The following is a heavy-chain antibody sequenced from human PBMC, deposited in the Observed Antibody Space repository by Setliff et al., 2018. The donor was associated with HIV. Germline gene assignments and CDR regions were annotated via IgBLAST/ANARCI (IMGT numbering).Heavy chain of an antibody. CDR3: VRDLTTIVTRKVFDI. CDR1: GFTFGDYA. D-gene: IGHD4-4*01. Sequence: HPGGSLRLSCAASGFTFGDYAIHWVRQAPGKGLEWVAVISYDGSYKNYAESVKGRFTISRDNSKNTLYVQMNSLRADDTAIYYCVRDLTTIVTRKVFDIWGQGTMVTVS. J-gene: IGHJ3*02. CDR2: ISYDGSYK. V-gene: IGHV3-30*04.